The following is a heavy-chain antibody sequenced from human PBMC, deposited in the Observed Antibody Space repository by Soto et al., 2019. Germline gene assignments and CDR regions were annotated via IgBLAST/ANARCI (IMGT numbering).Heavy chain of an antibody. CDR3: TTDTGYCSSTSCYAGGFDY. Sequence: GGSLRLSCAASGFTFSNAWMSWVRQAPGKGLEWVGRIKSKTDGGTTDYAAPVKGRFTISRDDSKNTLYLQMNSLKTEDTAVYYCTTDTGYCSSTSCYAGGFDYWGQGTLVTVSS. CDR2: IKSKTDGGTT. CDR1: GFTFSNAW. D-gene: IGHD2-2*01. J-gene: IGHJ4*02. V-gene: IGHV3-15*01.